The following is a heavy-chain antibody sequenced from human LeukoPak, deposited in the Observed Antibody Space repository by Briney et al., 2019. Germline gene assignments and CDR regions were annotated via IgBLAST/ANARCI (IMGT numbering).Heavy chain of an antibody. CDR2: ISYDGSNK. CDR1: GFTFSSYG. Sequence: PGGSLRLSCAASGFTFSSYGMHWVRQAPGKGLEWVAVISYDGSNKHYADSVKGRFTISRDNSKNTLYLQMNSLRAEDTAVYYCVVAAAGTGFDYWGQGTLVTVSS. CDR3: VVAAAGTGFDY. D-gene: IGHD6-13*01. J-gene: IGHJ4*02. V-gene: IGHV3-30*03.